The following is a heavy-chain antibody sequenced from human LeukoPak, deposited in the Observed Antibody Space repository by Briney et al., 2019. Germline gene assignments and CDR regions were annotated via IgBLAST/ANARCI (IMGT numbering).Heavy chain of an antibody. V-gene: IGHV4-4*07. J-gene: IGHJ4*02. CDR2: IYTSGST. D-gene: IGHD3-3*01. CDR3: ARANLRFLEWADFLYFDY. CDR1: GGSISSYY. Sequence: SETLSLTCTVSGGSISSYYWSWIRQPAGKGLEWIGRIYTSGSTNYNPSLKSRVTMSVDTSKNQFSLKLSSVTAADTAVYYCARANLRFLEWADFLYFDYWGQGTLVTVSS.